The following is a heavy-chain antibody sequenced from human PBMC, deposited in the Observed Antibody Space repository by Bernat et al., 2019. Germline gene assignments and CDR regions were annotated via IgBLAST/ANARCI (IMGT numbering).Heavy chain of an antibody. CDR2: VYSSGST. D-gene: IGHD3-22*01. CDR1: AGSISSNNYF. Sequence: QLQLQESGPGLVKPSETLSLTCTVSAGSISSNNYFWGWIREPPGKGLEWIGGVYSSGSTYYNPSLKGRVTISVDTSKNQFSLKLTSVTAADTAVYYCANPWRATYYYGSSGYYGWDAFDTWGQGTMVTVSS. V-gene: IGHV4-39*01. CDR3: ANPWRATYYYGSSGYYGWDAFDT. J-gene: IGHJ3*02.